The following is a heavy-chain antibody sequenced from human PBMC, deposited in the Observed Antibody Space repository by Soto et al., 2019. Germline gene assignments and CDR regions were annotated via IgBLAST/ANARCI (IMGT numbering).Heavy chain of an antibody. CDR3: ASAATYYYDSSGYYADAFDI. CDR2: INHSGST. D-gene: IGHD3-22*01. Sequence: QVQLQQWGAGLLKPSETLSLTCAVYGGSFSGYYWSWIRQTPGKGLECIGEINHSGSTNYNPSLKSRVTISVDTSKNQFSLKLSSVTAADTAVYYCASAATYYYDSSGYYADAFDIWGQGTMVTVSS. CDR1: GGSFSGYY. J-gene: IGHJ3*02. V-gene: IGHV4-34*01.